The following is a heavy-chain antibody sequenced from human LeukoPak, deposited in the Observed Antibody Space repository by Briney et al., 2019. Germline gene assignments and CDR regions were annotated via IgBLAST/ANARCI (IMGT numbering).Heavy chain of an antibody. D-gene: IGHD4-17*01. J-gene: IGHJ4*02. CDR1: GGSFSGYY. CDR3: ARVNDYVDYFDY. CDR2: INHSGST. V-gene: IGHV4-34*01. Sequence: SETLSLTCAVYGGSFSGYYWSWIRQPAWKGLEWIGEINHSGSTNYNPSLKSRVNISVDTSKNQFSLKLSSVTAADTAVYYCARVNDYVDYFDYWGQGTLVTVSS.